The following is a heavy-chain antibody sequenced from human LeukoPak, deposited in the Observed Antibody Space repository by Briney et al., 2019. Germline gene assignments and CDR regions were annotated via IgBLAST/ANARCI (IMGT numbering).Heavy chain of an antibody. J-gene: IGHJ3*02. V-gene: IGHV4-59*01. D-gene: IGHD1-1*01. CDR1: GGSISSYY. Sequence: SETLSLTFTVSGGSISSYYWSWIRQPPGKGLEWIGYIYYSGSTNYNPSLKSRVTISVDTSKNQFSLKLSSVTAADTAVYYCARGYNWNLWGDAFDIWGQGTMVTVSS. CDR2: IYYSGST. CDR3: ARGYNWNLWGDAFDI.